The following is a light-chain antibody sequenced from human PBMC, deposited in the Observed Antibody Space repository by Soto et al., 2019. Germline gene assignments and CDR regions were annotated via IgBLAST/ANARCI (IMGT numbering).Light chain of an antibody. CDR2: GDN. CDR3: PSDDSSLSHVV. V-gene: IGLV1-40*01. J-gene: IGLJ2*01. Sequence: QSVLTQPPSVSGAPGQRVTIPCTGSSSNIGSYYDVHWYQQLAGTVPKLLIYGDNNRPSGVPDRFSGSKSGTAASLAITGLEAEDEAYYCCPSDDSSLSHVVFGGGTQLTVL. CDR1: SSNIGSYYD.